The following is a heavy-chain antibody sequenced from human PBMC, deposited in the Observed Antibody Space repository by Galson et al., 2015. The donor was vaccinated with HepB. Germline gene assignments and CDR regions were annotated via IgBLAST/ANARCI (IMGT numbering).Heavy chain of an antibody. CDR1: GFDLDDYA. J-gene: IGHJ4*02. D-gene: IGHD3-10*01. CDR2: ITWRSDHI. CDR3: VKDIRHHPGTLDF. Sequence: SLRLSCAASGFDLDDYAMHWVRQVPGKGLEWVSGITWRSDHIGYADSVMGRFTSYRDNAKNSLSLQMNSLRPEDSALYYCVKDIRHHPGTLDFWGQGTLVTVSS. V-gene: IGHV3-9*01.